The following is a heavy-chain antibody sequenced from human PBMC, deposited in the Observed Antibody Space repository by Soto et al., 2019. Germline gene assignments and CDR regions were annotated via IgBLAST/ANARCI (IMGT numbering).Heavy chain of an antibody. CDR1: GLTFSKYW. CDR3: AGGNGKTWDSDY. D-gene: IGHD2-8*01. CDR2: IIQDGGAR. V-gene: IGHV3-7*03. J-gene: IGHJ4*02. Sequence: EVQLVESGGGLVQPGGSLRLSCAASGLTFSKYWMSWVRQAPGKGLEWVANIIQDGGARYYVDSVRGRFTISRDNAKNSVYLQMSTLRVEDTAVYYCAGGNGKTWDSDYWGRGTLVTVSS.